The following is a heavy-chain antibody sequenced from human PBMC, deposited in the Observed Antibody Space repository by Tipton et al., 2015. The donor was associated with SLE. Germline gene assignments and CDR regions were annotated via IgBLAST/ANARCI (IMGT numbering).Heavy chain of an antibody. Sequence: TLSLTCTVSGGSISSHYWSWIRQPPGKGLEWIGYIYYSGSTNYNPSLKSRVTISVDTSKNQFSLKLSSVTAADTAVYYCARDKRELDAFDIGGQVTMGTVSS. CDR2: IYYSGST. CDR3: ARDKRELDAFDI. D-gene: IGHD1-26*01. J-gene: IGHJ3*02. CDR1: GGSISSHY. V-gene: IGHV4-59*11.